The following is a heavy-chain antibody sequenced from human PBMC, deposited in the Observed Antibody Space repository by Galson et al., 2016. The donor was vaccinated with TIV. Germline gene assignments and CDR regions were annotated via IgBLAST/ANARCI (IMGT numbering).Heavy chain of an antibody. Sequence: SVKVSCKASGGTLSNYAISWVRQAPRQGLEWMGGTIPMFSTANYAQKFQGRVTMTRNTSVRTAYMELSSLRSEDTAVYYCARSGDYGDYWGQGTLVTVSS. CDR3: ARSGDYGDY. J-gene: IGHJ4*02. CDR1: GGTLSNYA. D-gene: IGHD4-17*01. CDR2: TIPMFSTA. V-gene: IGHV1-69*05.